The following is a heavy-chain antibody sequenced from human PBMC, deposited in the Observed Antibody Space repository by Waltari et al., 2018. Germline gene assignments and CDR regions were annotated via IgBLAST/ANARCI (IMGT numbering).Heavy chain of an antibody. Sequence: QVQLVQSGAEVKKPGASVKVSCKASGYTFTSYAMDWVRQAPGQRLEWMGWINAGNGNTKYSQKFQGRVTITRDTSASTAYMELSSLRSEDTAVYYCARDRRSGSYFAALFWGQGTLVTVSS. J-gene: IGHJ4*02. V-gene: IGHV1-3*01. CDR2: INAGNGNT. CDR1: GYTFTSYA. CDR3: ARDRRSGSYFAALF. D-gene: IGHD1-26*01.